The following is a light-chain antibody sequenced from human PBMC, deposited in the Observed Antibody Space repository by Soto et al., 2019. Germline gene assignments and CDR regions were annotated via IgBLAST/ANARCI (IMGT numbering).Light chain of an antibody. CDR1: QSISSW. V-gene: IGKV1-5*01. J-gene: IGKJ4*01. Sequence: DIQMTQSPSTLSSSVGDRVTITCRASQSISSWLAWYQQKPGKAPKLLIYDASSLESGVPSRFSGSGSGTEFILTISSLQPDDFATYYCQQYNSYPLTFGGGTKVEIK. CDR3: QQYNSYPLT. CDR2: DAS.